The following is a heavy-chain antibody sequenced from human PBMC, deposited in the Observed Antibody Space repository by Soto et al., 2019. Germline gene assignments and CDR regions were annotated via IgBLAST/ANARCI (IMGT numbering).Heavy chain of an antibody. J-gene: IGHJ5*02. CDR2: IIPIFGTA. Sequence: SVKISCKASAGTFSSYAISWVRQAPGQGLEWMGGIIPIFGTANYAQKFQGRVTITADESTSTAYMELSSLRSEDTAVYYCARANPVISAYYVQGNWLDPWGQGTLVTVSS. V-gene: IGHV1-69*13. CDR1: AGTFSSYA. CDR3: ARANPVISAYYVQGNWLDP. D-gene: IGHD3-16*01.